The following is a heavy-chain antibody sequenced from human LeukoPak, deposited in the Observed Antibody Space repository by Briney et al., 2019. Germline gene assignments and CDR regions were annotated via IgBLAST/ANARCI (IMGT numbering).Heavy chain of an antibody. Sequence: AGGSLRLSCAASGFTFSTYVMSWVRQAPGKGLEWVSAISGSGGSTYYADSVKGRFTISRDNSKNTLYLQMNSLGADDTAAYYCAKGSWRYFDYWGQGTLVTVSS. CDR1: GFTFSTYV. CDR3: AKGSWRYFDY. J-gene: IGHJ4*02. D-gene: IGHD1-26*01. V-gene: IGHV3-23*01. CDR2: ISGSGGST.